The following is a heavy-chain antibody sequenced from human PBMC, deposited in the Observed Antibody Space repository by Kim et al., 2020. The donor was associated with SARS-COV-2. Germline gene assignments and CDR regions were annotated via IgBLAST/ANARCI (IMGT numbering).Heavy chain of an antibody. CDR3: ARLEPRAVPLGGAFDI. Sequence: SLKSRVTISVDTSKNQFSLKLSSVTAADTAVYYCARLEPRAVPLGGAFDIWGQGTMVTVSS. D-gene: IGHD6-19*01. V-gene: IGHV4-39*01. J-gene: IGHJ3*02.